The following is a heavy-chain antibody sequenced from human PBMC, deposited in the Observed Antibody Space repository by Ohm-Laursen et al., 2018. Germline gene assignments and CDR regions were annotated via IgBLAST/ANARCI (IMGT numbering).Heavy chain of an antibody. CDR3: ARTFRDYYYYGMDV. CDR2: ITSSGSTI. J-gene: IGHJ6*02. V-gene: IGHV3-11*04. D-gene: IGHD3-10*01. Sequence: SLRLSCTASGFTFSDYYMTWIRQAPGKGLEWVSYITSSGSTIYYADSVKGRFTISRDNSKNTLYLQMNSLRAEDTAVYNCARTFRDYYYYGMDVWGQGTTVTVSS. CDR1: GFTFSDYY.